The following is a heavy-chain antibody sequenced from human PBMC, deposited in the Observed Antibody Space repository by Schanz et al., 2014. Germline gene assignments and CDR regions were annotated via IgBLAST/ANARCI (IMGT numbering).Heavy chain of an antibody. CDR1: GYIFINSG. D-gene: IGHD3-3*01. Sequence: QVQLVQSGAEVKKPGASVKVSCKASGYIFINSGISWVRQAPGQGLEWVGWISVYTGNTKYGQKVQGRVTMTADTSTNTAYMELRSLRSDDTAVYYCARSAGRDFWSGYYTRFDYWRQGTLVTVSS. CDR2: ISVYTGNT. V-gene: IGHV1-18*01. CDR3: ARSAGRDFWSGYYTRFDY. J-gene: IGHJ4*02.